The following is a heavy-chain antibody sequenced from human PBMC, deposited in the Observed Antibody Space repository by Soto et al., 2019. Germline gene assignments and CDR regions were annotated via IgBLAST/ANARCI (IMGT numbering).Heavy chain of an antibody. V-gene: IGHV4-34*01. D-gene: IGHD6-6*01. CDR1: GGSFSGYY. CDR3: ARGGRRSIAARAQPSFDY. Sequence: SETLYLTCAVYGGSFSGYYWSWIRQPPGKGLEWIGEINHSGSTNYNPSLKSRVTISVDTSKNQFSLKLSSVTAADTAVYYCARGGRRSIAARAQPSFDYWGQGTLVTVSS. J-gene: IGHJ4*02. CDR2: INHSGST.